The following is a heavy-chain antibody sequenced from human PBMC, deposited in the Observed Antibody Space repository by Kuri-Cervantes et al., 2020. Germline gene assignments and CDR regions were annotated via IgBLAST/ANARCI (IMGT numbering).Heavy chain of an antibody. D-gene: IGHD1-1*01. CDR1: KFTFDDYA. CDR3: AKDRSWTESTSGSLDY. Sequence: GGSLRLSCAASKFTFDDYAMHWVRQAPGKGLKWVSGISWNSGSIDYADSVKGRFTISRDNAKNSLYLQMNSLRAEDTAVYSCAKDRSWTESTSGSLDYWGQGTRVTVSS. CDR2: ISWNSGSI. J-gene: IGHJ4*02. V-gene: IGHV3-9*01.